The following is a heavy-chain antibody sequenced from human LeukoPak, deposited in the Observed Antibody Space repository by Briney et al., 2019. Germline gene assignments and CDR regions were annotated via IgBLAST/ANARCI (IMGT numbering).Heavy chain of an antibody. J-gene: IGHJ4*02. D-gene: IGHD1-26*01. CDR3: ARDSGSYFGYYFDY. Sequence: SETLSLTCAVYGGSFSGYYWSWIRQPPGKGLEWIGEINHSGSTNYNPSLKSRATMSVDTSKNQFSLKLSSVTAADTAVYYCARDSGSYFGYYFDYWGQGTLVTVSS. V-gene: IGHV4-34*01. CDR2: INHSGST. CDR1: GGSFSGYY.